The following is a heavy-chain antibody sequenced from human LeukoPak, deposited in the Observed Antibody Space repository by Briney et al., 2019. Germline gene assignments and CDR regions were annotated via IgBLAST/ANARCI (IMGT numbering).Heavy chain of an antibody. D-gene: IGHD1-26*01. CDR2: IWSDGTNE. CDR1: GFTFSSYG. CDR3: ARGSGSFSGGFDY. V-gene: IGHV3-33*08. J-gene: IGHJ4*02. Sequence: TGGSLRLSCSASGFTFSSYGMHWVRQTPGKGLEWVTIIWSDGTNEYYADSVKGRFTISRDNSKNTLYLQMNSLRAEDTAVYYCARGSGSFSGGFDYWGQGTLVTVSS.